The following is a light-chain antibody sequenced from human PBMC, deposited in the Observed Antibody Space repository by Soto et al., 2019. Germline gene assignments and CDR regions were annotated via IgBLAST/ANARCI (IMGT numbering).Light chain of an antibody. J-gene: IGLJ2*01. CDR2: DVN. CDR1: SSDIGANNF. V-gene: IGLV2-14*03. Sequence: QSALTQPASVSGSPGQSITISCTGTSSDIGANNFVSWYQQHPGKATKLMLYDVNSRPSGVSNRFSGSKSGNTASLTISGLQAEDEADYYCTSYTTSTTMIFGGGTKLTVL. CDR3: TSYTTSTTMI.